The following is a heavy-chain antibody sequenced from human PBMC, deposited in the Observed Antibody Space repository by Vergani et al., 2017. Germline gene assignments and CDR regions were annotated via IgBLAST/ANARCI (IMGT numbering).Heavy chain of an antibody. D-gene: IGHD6-6*01. J-gene: IGHJ6*02. CDR2: ISSSSSTI. CDR1: GFTFSSYS. CDR3: ARGDHSSSYYYYGMDV. V-gene: IGHV3-48*01. Sequence: EVQLVESGGGLVQPGGSLRLSCAASGFTFSSYSMNWVRQAPGKGLEWVSYISSSSSTIYYADSVKGRFTISRDNSKNTLYLQMNSLRAEDTAVYYCARGDHSSSYYYYGMDVWGQGTTVTVSS.